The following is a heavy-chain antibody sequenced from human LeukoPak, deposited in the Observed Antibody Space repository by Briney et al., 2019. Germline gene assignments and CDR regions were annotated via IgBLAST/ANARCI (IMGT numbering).Heavy chain of an antibody. CDR1: GFTFRNYG. J-gene: IGHJ4*02. CDR2: LWYDGRNK. D-gene: IGHD2-8*01. CDR3: ARGLMTPNTYCDL. Sequence: GTSLILSCAPSGFTFRNYGMHWVRQAPGKGLEWVSGLWYDGRNKAYADSVKGRFTISRDNSENMLYLQMNSLRDEDTAVYYCARGLMTPNTYCDLWGQGSLVTVSS. V-gene: IGHV3-33*01.